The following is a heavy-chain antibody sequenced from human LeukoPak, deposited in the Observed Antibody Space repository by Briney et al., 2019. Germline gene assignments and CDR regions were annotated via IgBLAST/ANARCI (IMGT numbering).Heavy chain of an antibody. CDR3: AKGYFDWFGTFFDY. D-gene: IGHD3-9*01. Sequence: XGAXXLSCAASGCTFSTYTMNWVRXAPGKGVEGVSYISDSSSTIYYADSVKGRFTISRDNAKNSLYLQMNSLRADDTAVYYCAKGYFDWFGTFFDYWGQGTLVTVSS. J-gene: IGHJ4*02. V-gene: IGHV3-48*04. CDR1: GCTFSTYT. CDR2: ISDSSSTI.